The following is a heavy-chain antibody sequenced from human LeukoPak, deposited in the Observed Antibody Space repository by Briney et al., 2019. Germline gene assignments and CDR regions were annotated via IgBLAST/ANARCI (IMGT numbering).Heavy chain of an antibody. V-gene: IGHV1-2*02. D-gene: IGHD2-2*01. Sequence: ASVKVSCKASGYTFTGYYMHWVRQAPGQGLEWMGWINPNSGGTNYAQKFQGRVTMTRDTSISTAYMELSRLRSDDTAVYYCAREAGAYCSSTSCYRNWFDPWGQGTLVTVSS. CDR2: INPNSGGT. J-gene: IGHJ5*02. CDR1: GYTFTGYY. CDR3: AREAGAYCSSTSCYRNWFDP.